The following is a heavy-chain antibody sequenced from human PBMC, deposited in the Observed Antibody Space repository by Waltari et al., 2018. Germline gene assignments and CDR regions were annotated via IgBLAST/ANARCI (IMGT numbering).Heavy chain of an antibody. D-gene: IGHD3-10*01. Sequence: EVQLVESGGGLVQHGGSLSLSCTASGFTFSSYGMTWVRQAPGKGLEWVSAIGGSTGSTNYADSVRGRFTISRDNSKNTLYLQMNSLRAEDTALYYCAKSGRSPWAFDIWGQGTMVTVSS. J-gene: IGHJ3*02. CDR1: GFTFSSYG. V-gene: IGHV3-23*04. CDR3: AKSGRSPWAFDI. CDR2: IGGSTGST.